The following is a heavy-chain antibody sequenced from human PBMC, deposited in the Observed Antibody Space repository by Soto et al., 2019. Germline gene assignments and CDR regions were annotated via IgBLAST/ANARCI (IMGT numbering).Heavy chain of an antibody. CDR3: ARGMGSYGY. D-gene: IGHD1-26*01. Sequence: SETLSLTWTVAGGYISGYYWSWIRQPPGKGLEWIGYIYYSGSTNYNPSLKSRVTISVDTSKNQFSLKLSSVTAADTAVYYCARGMGSYGYWGQGTLVTVSS. CDR2: IYYSGST. J-gene: IGHJ4*02. V-gene: IGHV4-59*01. CDR1: GGYISGYY.